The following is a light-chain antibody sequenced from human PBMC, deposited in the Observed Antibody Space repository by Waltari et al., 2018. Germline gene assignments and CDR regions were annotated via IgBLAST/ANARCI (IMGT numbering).Light chain of an antibody. CDR3: HQRVKWPLT. Sequence: DIILTPSPATLSFSPGERAPLSCTTSEEVGYLAWYRQKPGHPPRLALYDVSNRSTGIPARFSGSGSRTQFTLTIDSLEREDFAVYYCHQRVKWPLTFGQGTRLEIK. J-gene: IGKJ5*01. CDR1: EEVGY. V-gene: IGKV3-11*01. CDR2: DVS.